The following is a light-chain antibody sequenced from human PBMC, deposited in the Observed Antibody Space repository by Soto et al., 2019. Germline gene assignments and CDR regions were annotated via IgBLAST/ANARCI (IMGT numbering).Light chain of an antibody. CDR2: DVS. Sequence: QSALTQPASVSGSPGKSITISCTGTSSDVGDYNYVSWYQQHPGKAPKLMIYDVSNRPSGVSNRFSGSKSGNTASLTISGLQVEDEADYYCSSYTRSRTRVFGGGTKLTVL. V-gene: IGLV2-14*01. J-gene: IGLJ2*01. CDR3: SSYTRSRTRV. CDR1: SSDVGDYNY.